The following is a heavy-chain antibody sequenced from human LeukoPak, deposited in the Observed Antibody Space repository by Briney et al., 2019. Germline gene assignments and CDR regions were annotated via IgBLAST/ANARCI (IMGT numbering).Heavy chain of an antibody. CDR3: AREVQHYAGSVYDHDAFDI. V-gene: IGHV4-34*01. Sequence: PSETLSLTCAVYGGSFSGHYWSWIRQPPGKGLEWIGEINHSGSTNYNPSLKSRVTILVDTSKNQFSLKLSSVTAADTAVYYCAREVQHYAGSVYDHDAFDIWGQGTIVTVSS. D-gene: IGHD3-22*01. CDR2: INHSGST. CDR1: GGSFSGHY. J-gene: IGHJ3*02.